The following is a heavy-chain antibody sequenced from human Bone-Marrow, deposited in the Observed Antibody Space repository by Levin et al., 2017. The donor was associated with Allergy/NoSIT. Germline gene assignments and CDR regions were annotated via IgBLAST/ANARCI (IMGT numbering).Heavy chain of an antibody. V-gene: IGHV1-69*01. J-gene: IGHJ4*02. D-gene: IGHD6-19*01. Sequence: GGSLRLSCKASGGTFSSYAISWVRQAPGQGLEWMGGIIPIFGTANYAQKFQGRVTITADESTSTAYMELSSLRSEDTAVYYCARSVGAVAGTIGYWGQGTLVTVSS. CDR3: ARSVGAVAGTIGY. CDR1: GGTFSSYA. CDR2: IIPIFGTA.